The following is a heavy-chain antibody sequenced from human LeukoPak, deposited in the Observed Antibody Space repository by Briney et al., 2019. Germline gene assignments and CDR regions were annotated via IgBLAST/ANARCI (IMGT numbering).Heavy chain of an antibody. CDR3: ARDRQIGDGYKTGYFDY. CDR2: IIPLLGTP. D-gene: IGHD5-24*01. J-gene: IGHJ4*02. CDR1: GGTFTNYA. V-gene: IGHV1-69*13. Sequence: ASVKVSCKASGGTFTNYAISWVRQAPGQGLEWMGGIIPLLGTPNYAQKFQGRVTITADDSTSTAYMELSSLRSEDTAVYYCARDRQIGDGYKTGYFDYWGQGTLVTVSS.